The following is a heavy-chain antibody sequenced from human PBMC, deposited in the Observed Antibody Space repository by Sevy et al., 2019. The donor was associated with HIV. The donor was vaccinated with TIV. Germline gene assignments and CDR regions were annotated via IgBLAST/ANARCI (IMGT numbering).Heavy chain of an antibody. CDR1: GYTFTSYY. D-gene: IGHD3-22*01. V-gene: IGHV1-46*01. J-gene: IGHJ6*02. CDR3: ARVLVTDRSGYSPYGMDV. Sequence: ASVKVSCKASGYTFTSYYMHWVRQAPGQGLEWMGIINPSGVSTIYAQKFQGRVTMTRDTSTSTVYMELSSLSSDDTALYYCARVLVTDRSGYSPYGMDVWGQGTTVTVSS. CDR2: INPSGVST.